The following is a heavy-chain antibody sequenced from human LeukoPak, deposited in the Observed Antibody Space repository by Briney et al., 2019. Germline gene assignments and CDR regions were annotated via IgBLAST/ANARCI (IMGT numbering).Heavy chain of an antibody. V-gene: IGHV3-21*01. D-gene: IGHD4-17*01. CDR3: ARDQGDYGDFDY. J-gene: IGHJ4*02. Sequence: GGSLRLSCAASGFTFRSYSMNWVRQAPGKGLEWVSSITSSSNYIYYSDSVKGRSTISRDNAKNSLYLQMNSLRAEDTAVYYRARDQGDYGDFDYWGQGTLVTVSS. CDR1: GFTFRSYS. CDR2: ITSSSNYI.